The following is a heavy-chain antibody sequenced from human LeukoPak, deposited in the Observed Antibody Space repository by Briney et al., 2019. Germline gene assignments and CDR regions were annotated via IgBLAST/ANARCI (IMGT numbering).Heavy chain of an antibody. CDR1: GGSISSYY. CDR3: ARANIAVAGFDY. CDR2: IYYSGST. D-gene: IGHD6-19*01. V-gene: IGHV4-59*01. Sequence: SETLSLTCTVSGGSISSYYWSWIRQPPGKGLEWIGYIYYSGSTNYNPSLKSRVTISVDTSKNQFSLKLSSVTAADTAVYHCARANIAVAGFDYWGQGTLVTVSS. J-gene: IGHJ4*02.